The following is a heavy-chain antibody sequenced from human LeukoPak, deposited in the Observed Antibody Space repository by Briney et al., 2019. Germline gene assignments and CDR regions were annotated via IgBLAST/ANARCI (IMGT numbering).Heavy chain of an antibody. CDR2: ISGNAGST. J-gene: IGHJ4*02. V-gene: IGHV3-23*01. CDR1: GFTLSSYA. D-gene: IGHD3-10*01. Sequence: GGSLRLSCTASGFTLSSYAMSWVRQAPGKGLEWVSLISGNAGSTYYADSVKGRFTISRDNSKNTLYLQMNSLRAEDTAVYYCAKVGKYYYGSGSYKFDYWGQGTLVTVSS. CDR3: AKVGKYYYGSGSYKFDY.